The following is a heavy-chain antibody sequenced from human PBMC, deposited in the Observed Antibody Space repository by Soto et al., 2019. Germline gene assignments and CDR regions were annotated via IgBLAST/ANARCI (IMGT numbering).Heavy chain of an antibody. CDR2: IYSSGST. CDR3: ARGQRFSDWFDP. Sequence: SETLSLTCTVSGGAITSYYWTWIRQPAGKGLEWIGRIYSSGSTKYNPSLQSRISMSLDTSKNQFSLTLASVNAADTAVYYCARGQRFSDWFDPWGQGTLVTVSS. V-gene: IGHV4-4*07. CDR1: GGAITSYY. D-gene: IGHD3-3*01. J-gene: IGHJ5*02.